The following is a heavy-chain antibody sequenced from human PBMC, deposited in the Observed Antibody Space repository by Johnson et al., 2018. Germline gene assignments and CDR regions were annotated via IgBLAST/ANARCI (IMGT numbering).Heavy chain of an antibody. CDR3: ARDWEEMATITRYFQH. V-gene: IGHV3-7*01. Sequence: VQLVQSGGGLVQPGGSLRLSCAASGFNFYTYWMTWIRQAPGKGLEWVANIYLDGSEKYYADSVKGRFTISRDNAKNSLYLQMDSLRADDTAVYYCARDWEEMATITRYFQHWGQGTLVTVSS. D-gene: IGHD5-24*01. CDR2: IYLDGSEK. CDR1: GFNFYTYW. J-gene: IGHJ1*01.